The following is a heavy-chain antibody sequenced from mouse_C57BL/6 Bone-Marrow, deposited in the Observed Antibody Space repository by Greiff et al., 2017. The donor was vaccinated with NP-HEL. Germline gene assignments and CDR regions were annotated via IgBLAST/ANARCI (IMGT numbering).Heavy chain of an antibody. CDR3: ARGERRDWYFDV. Sequence: VQLQQSGPVLVKPGASVKMSCKASGYTFTDYYMNWVKQSHGKSLEWIGVINPYNGGTSYNQKFKGKATLTVDKSSSTAYMELNSLTSEDSAVYYCARGERRDWYFDVWGTGTTVTVSS. J-gene: IGHJ1*03. CDR1: GYTFTDYY. CDR2: INPYNGGT. V-gene: IGHV1-19*01. D-gene: IGHD2-12*01.